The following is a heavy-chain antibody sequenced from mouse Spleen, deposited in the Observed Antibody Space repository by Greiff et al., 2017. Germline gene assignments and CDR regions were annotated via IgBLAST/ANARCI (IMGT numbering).Heavy chain of an antibody. J-gene: IGHJ3*01. Sequence: VMLQQSGPELVKPGASVKISCKASGYAFSSSWMNWVKQRPGKGLEWIGRIYPGDGDTNYNGKFKGKATLTADKSSSTAYMQLSSLTSEDSAVYFCARWSNWGFAYWGQGTLVTVSA. D-gene: IGHD4-1*01. CDR3: ARWSNWGFAY. V-gene: IGHV1-82*01. CDR2: IYPGDGDT. CDR1: GYAFSSSW.